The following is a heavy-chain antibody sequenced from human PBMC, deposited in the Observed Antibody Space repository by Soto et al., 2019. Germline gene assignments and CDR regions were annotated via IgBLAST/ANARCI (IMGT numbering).Heavy chain of an antibody. CDR3: ANTPVGQWLVHDYYYYGMDV. D-gene: IGHD6-19*01. J-gene: IGHJ6*02. V-gene: IGHV1-46*01. CDR1: GYAFTSYY. Sequence: ASVKVSWKASGYAFTSYYMHWLRQAPGQGLEWMGIINPSGGSTSYAQKFQGRVTMTRDTSTSTVYMELSSLRAEDTAVYYCANTPVGQWLVHDYYYYGMDVWGQGTTVTVSS. CDR2: INPSGGST.